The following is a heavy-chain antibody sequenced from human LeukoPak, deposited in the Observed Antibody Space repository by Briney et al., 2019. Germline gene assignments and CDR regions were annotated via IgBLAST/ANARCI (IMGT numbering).Heavy chain of an antibody. CDR3: ARGITIFGVAKNPRFDP. J-gene: IGHJ5*02. Sequence: SETLSLTCAVYGGSSSGYYWSWIRQPPGKGLEWIGEINHSGSTNYNPSLKSRVTISVDTSKNQFSLKLSSVTAADTAVYYCARGITIFGVAKNPRFDPWGQGTLVTVSS. D-gene: IGHD3-3*01. CDR2: INHSGST. V-gene: IGHV4-34*01. CDR1: GGSSSGYY.